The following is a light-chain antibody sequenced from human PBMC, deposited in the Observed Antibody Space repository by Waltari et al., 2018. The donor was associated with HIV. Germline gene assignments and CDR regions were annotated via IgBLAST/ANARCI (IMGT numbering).Light chain of an antibody. J-gene: IGKJ1*01. Sequence: EVLMTQSPDTVSVSAGERATLSCRASQNINSDLAWYQHKPGQAPRLLIHGASNRAAGIPARFSGSGSGTTFTLTISSLQPEDFGLYFCQQYNDWPGTFGQGTKVEI. CDR3: QQYNDWPGT. CDR1: QNINSD. CDR2: GAS. V-gene: IGKV3-15*01.